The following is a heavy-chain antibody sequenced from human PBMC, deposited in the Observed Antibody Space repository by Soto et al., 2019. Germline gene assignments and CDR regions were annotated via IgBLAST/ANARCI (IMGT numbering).Heavy chain of an antibody. D-gene: IGHD3-9*01. CDR1: GGTFSSSA. Sequence: SGKVSGDSSGGTFSSSAISWVRQVPGQGLDRRGGIIPIFGTANYAQNLQSRYTCTADEAISRAYIKLSSMRSEDKAVFYFFKQKAAYDILSRGPIDYWGQGTLVTVS. CDR2: IIPIFGTA. CDR3: FKQKAAYDILSRGPIDY. J-gene: IGHJ4*02. V-gene: IGHV1-69*13.